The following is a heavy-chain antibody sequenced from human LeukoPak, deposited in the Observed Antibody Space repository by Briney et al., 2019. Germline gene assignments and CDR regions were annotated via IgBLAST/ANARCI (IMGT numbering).Heavy chain of an antibody. V-gene: IGHV1-69*13. Sequence: SVKVSCKASGGTFSSYAISWVRQAPGQGLEWTGGIIPIFGTANYAQKFQGRVTITADESTSTAYMELSSLRSEDTAVYYCARSRADIVVVVAATRSDAFDIWGQGTMVTVSS. J-gene: IGHJ3*02. CDR2: IIPIFGTA. D-gene: IGHD2-15*01. CDR3: ARSRADIVVVVAATRSDAFDI. CDR1: GGTFSSYA.